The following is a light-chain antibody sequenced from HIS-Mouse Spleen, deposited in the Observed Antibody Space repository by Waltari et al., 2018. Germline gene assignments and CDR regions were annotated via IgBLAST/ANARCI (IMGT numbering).Light chain of an antibody. Sequence: QSVLTQPPSASGTPGQRVTISCSGSSSNIGSNYGYWYQQLPGTAPKLLPYRTNQRPSGVPDRFSGSKSGTSASLAISGLRSEDEADYYCAAWDDSLSGPVFGGGTKLTVL. V-gene: IGLV1-47*01. CDR1: SSNIGSNY. CDR2: RTN. J-gene: IGLJ3*02. CDR3: AAWDDSLSGPV.